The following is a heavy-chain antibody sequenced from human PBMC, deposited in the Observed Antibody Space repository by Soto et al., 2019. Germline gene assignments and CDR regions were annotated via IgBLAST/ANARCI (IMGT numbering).Heavy chain of an antibody. CDR3: AREDSGYGYYFDY. J-gene: IGHJ4*02. Sequence: GASVKVSCKASGYTFTSYDINWVRQAPGQGLEWMGIINPSGGSTSYAQKFQGRVTMTRDTSTSTVYMELSSLRSEDTAVYYCAREDSGYGYYFDYWGQGTLVTVSS. V-gene: IGHV1-46*03. CDR2: INPSGGST. D-gene: IGHD5-12*01. CDR1: GYTFTSYD.